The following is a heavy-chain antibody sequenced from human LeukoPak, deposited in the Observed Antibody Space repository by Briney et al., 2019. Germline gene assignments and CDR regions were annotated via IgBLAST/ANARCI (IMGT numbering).Heavy chain of an antibody. D-gene: IGHD2-2*01. Sequence: GGSLRLSCAASGFTLDDYAMHGVRHAPGKGLEGVSGFSWNSGSIGYADSVKGRFSISRDNAKDSLYLQMNSLRAEDTALYYCACQLLGEAFDTWGQGTMVTVSS. CDR3: ACQLLGEAFDT. CDR2: FSWNSGSI. J-gene: IGHJ3*02. CDR1: GFTLDDYA. V-gene: IGHV3-9*01.